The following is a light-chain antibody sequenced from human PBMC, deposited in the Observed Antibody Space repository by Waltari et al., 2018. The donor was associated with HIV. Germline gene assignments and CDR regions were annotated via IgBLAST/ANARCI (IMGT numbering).Light chain of an antibody. CDR2: ESS. J-gene: IGKJ1*01. CDR3: QHYDNSWA. Sequence: DIQMTQSPPTLSALVGDRINITCRTSQEISSWLAWYQQKPQQAPKLLIYESSVLLGGVPSRFSGSGSVTEFKLTVTGLQPEDFATYYCQHYDNSWAFGQGTKVEVK. CDR1: QEISSW. V-gene: IGKV1-5*03.